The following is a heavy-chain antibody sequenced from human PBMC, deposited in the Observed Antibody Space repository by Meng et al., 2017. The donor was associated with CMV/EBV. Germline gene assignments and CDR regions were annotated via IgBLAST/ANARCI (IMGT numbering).Heavy chain of an antibody. CDR3: ARFARSTSHYWYFDL. CDR1: GGTFSSYT. CDR2: IIPILGIA. V-gene: IGHV1-69*02. D-gene: IGHD2-2*01. J-gene: IGHJ2*01. Sequence: SVKVSCKASGGTFSSYTISWVRQAPGQGLEWVGRIIPILGIANYAQKFQGRVTITADKSTSTAYMELSSLRSEDTAVYYCARFARSTSHYWYFDLWGRGTLVTVSS.